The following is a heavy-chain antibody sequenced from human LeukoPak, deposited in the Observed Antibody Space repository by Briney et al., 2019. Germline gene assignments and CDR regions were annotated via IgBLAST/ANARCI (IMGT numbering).Heavy chain of an antibody. V-gene: IGHV3-23*01. Sequence: GGSLILSCAASGFTFSSYAMSWVRQAPGKGLEWVSAISGSGGSTYYADSVKGRFTISRDNSKNTLYLQMNSLRAEDTAVYYCAKALETTVIPYYFDYWGQGTLVTVSS. CDR2: ISGSGGST. D-gene: IGHD4-17*01. J-gene: IGHJ4*02. CDR3: AKALETTVIPYYFDY. CDR1: GFTFSSYA.